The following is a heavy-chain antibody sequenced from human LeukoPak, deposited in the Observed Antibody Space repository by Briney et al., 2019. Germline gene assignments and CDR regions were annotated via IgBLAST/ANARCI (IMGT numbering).Heavy chain of an antibody. D-gene: IGHD2-2*01. CDR3: ARAGEDVVLVPTGGTPYNWFDP. CDR2: ISYDGSNK. V-gene: IGHV3-30*03. Sequence: GGSLRLSCAASGFTFSSYGMHWVRQAPGKGLEWVAVISYDGSNKYYADSVKGRFTISRDNSKNTLDLQMNGLRDEDTAVYYCARAGEDVVLVPTGGTPYNWFDPWGQGTLVTVSS. CDR1: GFTFSSYG. J-gene: IGHJ5*02.